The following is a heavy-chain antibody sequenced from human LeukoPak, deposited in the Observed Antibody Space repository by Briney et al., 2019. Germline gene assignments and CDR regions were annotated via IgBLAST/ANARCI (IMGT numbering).Heavy chain of an antibody. CDR3: ARLQSFIAVAGTHLDY. CDR2: IYTSGGT. J-gene: IGHJ4*02. D-gene: IGHD6-19*01. V-gene: IGHV4-61*02. Sequence: SETLSLTCTVSGGSISSGSYYWSWIRQPAGKRLDCIGRIYTSGGTNSNPSLKSRLTMSVDTSKNQFSLKLSSVTVADTAVYYCARLQSFIAVAGTHLDYWGQGTLVTVSS. CDR1: GGSISSGSYY.